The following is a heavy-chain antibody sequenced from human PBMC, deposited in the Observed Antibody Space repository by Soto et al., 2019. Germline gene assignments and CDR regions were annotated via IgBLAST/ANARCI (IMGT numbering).Heavy chain of an antibody. Sequence: PSETLSLTCTFSGGSISSYYWSWIRQPPGKGLEWIGYISDSGSTNYNPSLNSRVIMSIDKPQNQLSLKLTSVTAADTAVYYCSRPHGGPYAFDVWGRGTMVTVSS. CDR3: SRPHGGPYAFDV. V-gene: IGHV4-59*01. CDR1: GGSISSYY. J-gene: IGHJ3*01. CDR2: ISDSGST. D-gene: IGHD3-10*01.